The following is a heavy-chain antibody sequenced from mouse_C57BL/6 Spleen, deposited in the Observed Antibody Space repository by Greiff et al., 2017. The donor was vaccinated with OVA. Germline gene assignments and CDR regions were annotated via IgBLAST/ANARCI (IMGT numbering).Heavy chain of an antibody. CDR3: ARHADDGYYGSAMDY. D-gene: IGHD2-3*01. CDR2: IWSDGST. CDR1: GFSLTSYG. V-gene: IGHV2-6-1*01. J-gene: IGHJ4*01. Sequence: QVQLQQSGPGLVAPSQSLSITCTVSGFSLTSYGVHWVRQPPGKGLEWLVVIWSDGSTTYNSALKSRLSISKDNSKSQVFLKMNSLQTDDTAMYYCARHADDGYYGSAMDYWGQGTSVTVSS.